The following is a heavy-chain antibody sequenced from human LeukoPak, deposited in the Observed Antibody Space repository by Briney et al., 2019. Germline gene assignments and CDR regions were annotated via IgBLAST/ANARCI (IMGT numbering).Heavy chain of an antibody. Sequence: ASVKVSCKASGGTFSSYAISWVRQAPGQGLEWMGGIIPIFGTANYAQKFQGRVTITTDESTSTAYMELSSLRSEDTAVYYRAREDYSNYSYFDYWGQGTLVTVSS. D-gene: IGHD4-11*01. CDR3: AREDYSNYSYFDY. CDR2: IIPIFGTA. CDR1: GGTFSSYA. J-gene: IGHJ4*02. V-gene: IGHV1-69*05.